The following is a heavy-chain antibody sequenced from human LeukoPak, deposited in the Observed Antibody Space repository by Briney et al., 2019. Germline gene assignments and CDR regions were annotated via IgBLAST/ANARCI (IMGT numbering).Heavy chain of an antibody. J-gene: IGHJ4*02. CDR3: ASQSIAGYYFDY. Sequence: PGGSLRLSCAASGFTFSSYSMNWVRQAPGKGLEWDSSISSSSYIYYADSVKGRFTISRDNAKNSLYLQMNSLRAEDTAVYYCASQSIAGYYFDYWGQGTLVTVSS. D-gene: IGHD6-6*01. CDR2: ISSSSYI. CDR1: GFTFSSYS. V-gene: IGHV3-21*01.